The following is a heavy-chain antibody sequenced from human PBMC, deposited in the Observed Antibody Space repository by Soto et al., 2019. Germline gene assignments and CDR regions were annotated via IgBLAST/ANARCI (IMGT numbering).Heavy chain of an antibody. V-gene: IGHV3-11*01. CDR3: ARRRYGSGSYDF. Sequence: ESGGGLVKPGGSLRLSCAASGFTFSDYYMTWIRQAPGKGLEWVSHISSSGSSIDYGDTVRGRFTISRDNAKKSLYLQMNSLRAEDTAVYYCARRRYGSGSYDFWGQGTLVTVSS. D-gene: IGHD3-10*01. J-gene: IGHJ4*02. CDR2: ISSSGSSI. CDR1: GFTFSDYY.